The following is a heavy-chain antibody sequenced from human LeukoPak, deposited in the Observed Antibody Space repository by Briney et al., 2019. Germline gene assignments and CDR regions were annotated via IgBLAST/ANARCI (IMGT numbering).Heavy chain of an antibody. V-gene: IGHV3-23*01. Sequence: GGSLRLSCAVSGFTFNNYAMMWVRQAPGKGPEWVSAIRGSGGYPQYADSVKGRFTISRDNSKNTLYLQMNSLRAEDTAVYYCARDPYGDYEAYFDYWGQGTLVTVSS. CDR1: GFTFNNYA. D-gene: IGHD4-17*01. J-gene: IGHJ4*02. CDR2: IRGSGGYP. CDR3: ARDPYGDYEAYFDY.